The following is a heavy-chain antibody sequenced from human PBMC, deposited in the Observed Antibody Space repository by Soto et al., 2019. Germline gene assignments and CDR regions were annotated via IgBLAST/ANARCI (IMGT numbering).Heavy chain of an antibody. CDR3: ARDRSRFLY. J-gene: IGHJ4*02. Sequence: EVQLVESGGGLVQPGGSLRLSCAASGFIFSSYWMSWVRQAPEKGLEWVANINQDGSEKYYVDSVKGRFTISRDNAKNSLYLQMNSLRAEDTAVYYCARDRSRFLYWGQGTLVTVSS. V-gene: IGHV3-7*04. CDR1: GFIFSSYW. CDR2: INQDGSEK. D-gene: IGHD3-3*01.